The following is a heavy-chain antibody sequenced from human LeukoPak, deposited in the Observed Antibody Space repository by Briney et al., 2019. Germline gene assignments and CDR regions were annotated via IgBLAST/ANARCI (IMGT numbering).Heavy chain of an antibody. J-gene: IGHJ3*02. CDR3: ARGGQIIGTTDDAFDI. Sequence: ASVKVSCKASGYTFTSYGISWVRQAPGQGLEWMGWISAYNGNTNYAQKLQGRVTMTTDTSTSTAYMELRSLRSDDTAVYYCARGGQIIGTTDDAFDIWGQGKMVTVSS. CDR1: GYTFTSYG. D-gene: IGHD1-7*01. V-gene: IGHV1-18*01. CDR2: ISAYNGNT.